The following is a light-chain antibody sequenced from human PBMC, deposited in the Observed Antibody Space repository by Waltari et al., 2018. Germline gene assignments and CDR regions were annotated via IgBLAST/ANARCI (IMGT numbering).Light chain of an antibody. CDR2: DRS. CDR3: CSYAGSRTWV. V-gene: IGLV2-23*01. CDR1: SSDMWTFHL. Sequence: QSALTQSASVSGSPGQSISIPCIRTSSDMWTFHLFPGYFHYPGPPPKLLIYDRSQRPSGVSNRFSGSKSGNTASLTISGLQAEDEAIYYCCSYAGSRTWVFGGGAKLTVL. J-gene: IGLJ3*02.